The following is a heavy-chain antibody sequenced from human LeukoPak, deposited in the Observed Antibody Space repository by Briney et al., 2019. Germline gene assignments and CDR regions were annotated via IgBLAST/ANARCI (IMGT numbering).Heavy chain of an antibody. J-gene: IGHJ4*02. CDR2: ISGSGGST. V-gene: IGHV3-23*01. CDR3: AKESGAVTTFDY. D-gene: IGHD4-17*01. Sequence: GGSLRLSCAASGFTFSSYWMSWVRRAPGKGLEGVSAISGSGGSTYYADSVKGRFTISRDNSKNTLYLQMNSLRAEDTAVYYCAKESGAVTTFDYWGQGTLVTVPS. CDR1: GFTFSSYW.